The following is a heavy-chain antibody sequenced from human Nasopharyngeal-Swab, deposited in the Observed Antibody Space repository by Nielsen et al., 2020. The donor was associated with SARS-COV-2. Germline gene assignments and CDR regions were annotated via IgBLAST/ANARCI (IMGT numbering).Heavy chain of an antibody. V-gene: IGHV3-23*01. Sequence: GGSLRLSCAASGFTFSSYAMSWVRQAPGKGLEWVSAISGSGGSTYYADSVKDRFTISRDNSKNTLYLQMNSLRAEDTAVYYCARANVVVPAASYYYYMDVWGKGTTVTVSS. J-gene: IGHJ6*03. CDR2: ISGSGGST. D-gene: IGHD2-2*01. CDR3: ARANVVVPAASYYYYMDV. CDR1: GFTFSSYA.